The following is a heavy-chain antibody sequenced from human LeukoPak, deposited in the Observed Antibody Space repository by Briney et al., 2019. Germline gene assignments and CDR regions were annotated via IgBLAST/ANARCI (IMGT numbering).Heavy chain of an antibody. V-gene: IGHV3-21*01. Sequence: PGGSLRLSCAASGFTLSSYAMSWVRQGPGKGLEWVSAISVSGNTYHAGSVKGRFTISRDNAKNSLYLQMNSLRAEDTAVYYCARAPDYGDYVFDYWGQGTLVTVSS. CDR3: ARAPDYGDYVFDY. CDR2: ISVSGNT. CDR1: GFTLSSYA. J-gene: IGHJ4*02. D-gene: IGHD4-17*01.